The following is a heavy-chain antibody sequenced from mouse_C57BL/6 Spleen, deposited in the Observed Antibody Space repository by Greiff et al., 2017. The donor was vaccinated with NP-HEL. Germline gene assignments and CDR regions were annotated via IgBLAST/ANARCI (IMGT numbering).Heavy chain of an antibody. Sequence: DVKLQESGPGLVKPSQSLSLTCSVTGYSITSGYYWNWIRQFPGNKLEWMGYISYDGSNNYNPSLKNRISITRDTSKNQFFLKLNSVTTEDTATYSCARDNYDYARAYWGQGTLVTVSA. CDR3: ARDNYDYARAY. D-gene: IGHD2-4*01. V-gene: IGHV3-6*01. J-gene: IGHJ3*01. CDR1: GYSITSGYY. CDR2: ISYDGSN.